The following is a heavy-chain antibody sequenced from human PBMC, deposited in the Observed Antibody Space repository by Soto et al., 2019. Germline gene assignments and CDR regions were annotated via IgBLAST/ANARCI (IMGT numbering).Heavy chain of an antibody. J-gene: IGHJ4*02. CDR2: ISAYNSDT. Sequence: QVQLVQSGAEVKKPGASVRVSCKASGYTFTSHSITWVRQAPGQGLEWMGWISAYNSDTKYSEKIQGRVSMTTDTSTSNADLELRSLRSDDAAIYYCARDRPNYGPSCPLNYWGQGTLVTVSS. CDR1: GYTFTSHS. D-gene: IGHD3-16*01. CDR3: ARDRPNYGPSCPLNY. V-gene: IGHV1-18*01.